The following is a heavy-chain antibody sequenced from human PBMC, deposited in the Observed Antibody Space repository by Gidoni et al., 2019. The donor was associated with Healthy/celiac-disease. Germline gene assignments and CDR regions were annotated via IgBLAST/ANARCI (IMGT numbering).Heavy chain of an antibody. J-gene: IGHJ4*02. CDR3: AKEKADYYGSGAPYYFDY. D-gene: IGHD3-10*01. CDR1: GFTFSSYA. Sequence: EVQLLASGGGLVQPGGSLRLSCAASGFTFSSYAMSWVRQAPGKGLEWVSAISGSGGSTYYADSVKGRFTISRDNSKNTLYLQMNSLRAEDTAVYYCAKEKADYYGSGAPYYFDYWGQGTLVTVSS. CDR2: ISGSGGST. V-gene: IGHV3-23*01.